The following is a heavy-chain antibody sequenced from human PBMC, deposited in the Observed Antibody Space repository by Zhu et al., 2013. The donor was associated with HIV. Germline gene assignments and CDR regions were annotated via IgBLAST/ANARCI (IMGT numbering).Heavy chain of an antibody. D-gene: IGHD5-12*01. CDR2: IIPIFGTA. J-gene: IGHJ5*02. CDR3: ARVRNIVATILMYGWFDP. Sequence: QVQLVQSGAEVKKPGSSVKVSCKASGGTFSSYAISWVRQAPGQGLEWMGGIIPIFGTANYAQKFQGRVTITADESTSTAYMELSSLRSEDTAVYYCARVRNIVATILMYGWFDPWGQGNPGHRLL. CDR1: GGTFSSYA. V-gene: IGHV1-69*01.